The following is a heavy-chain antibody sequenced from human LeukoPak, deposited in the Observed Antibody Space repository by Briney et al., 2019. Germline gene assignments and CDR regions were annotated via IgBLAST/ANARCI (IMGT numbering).Heavy chain of an antibody. CDR1: GFTFDDYA. CDR2: ISGDGGST. V-gene: IGHV3-43*02. J-gene: IGHJ4*02. D-gene: IGHD2-2*01. Sequence: GGSLRLSCAASGFTFDDYAMHWVRQAPGKGLEWVSLISGDGGSTYYADSVKGRFTISRDNAKNSLYLQMNSLRGEDTAVYYCARDMGYCSSSNCYTYYLDYWGQGTLVTVSS. CDR3: ARDMGYCSSSNCYTYYLDY.